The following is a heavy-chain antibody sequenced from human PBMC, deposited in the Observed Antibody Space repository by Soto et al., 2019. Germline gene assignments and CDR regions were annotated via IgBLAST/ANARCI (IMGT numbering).Heavy chain of an antibody. CDR2: IYYSGNT. D-gene: IGHD2-2*01. J-gene: IGHJ4*02. Sequence: SETLSLTCTVCGGSISSGGSYWGWIRQPPGKGLEWIGYIYYSGNTYFNPSLKSRVTLSVDTSKNQFSLNLSSVTAADTAVYYCVRYCSTTKCPFDYWGQGTLVTVSS. CDR3: VRYCSTTKCPFDY. CDR1: GGSISSGGSY. V-gene: IGHV4-30-4*01.